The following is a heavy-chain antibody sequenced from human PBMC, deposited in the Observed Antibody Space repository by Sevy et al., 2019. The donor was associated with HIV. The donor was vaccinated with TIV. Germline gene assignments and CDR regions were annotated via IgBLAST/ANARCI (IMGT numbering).Heavy chain of an antibody. V-gene: IGHV1-2*02. Sequence: ASVKVSCKVSGFTFSGHHMHWVRQAPGQGLEWMGWINPQSGGTNYAHKFQGRVTVTRDTSISTVYMELSTLRSDDTAVYYCARHTSYYFDYWGQGTLVTVSS. CDR2: INPQSGGT. J-gene: IGHJ4*02. CDR3: ARHTSYYFDY. CDR1: GFTFSGHH.